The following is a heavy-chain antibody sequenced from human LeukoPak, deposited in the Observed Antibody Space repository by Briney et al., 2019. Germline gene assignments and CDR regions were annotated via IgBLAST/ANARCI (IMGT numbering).Heavy chain of an antibody. D-gene: IGHD3-22*01. CDR1: GYTFTSYG. CDR2: ISAYNGNT. Sequence: GASVKVSCKASGYTFTSYGISWVRQAPGQGLEWMGWISAYNGNTNYAQKLQGRVTMTTDTSTSTAYMELRSLRSDDTAVYYCARDAFKYYYDSKSRQGYEDYWGQGTLVTVSS. J-gene: IGHJ4*02. CDR3: ARDAFKYYYDSKSRQGYEDY. V-gene: IGHV1-18*01.